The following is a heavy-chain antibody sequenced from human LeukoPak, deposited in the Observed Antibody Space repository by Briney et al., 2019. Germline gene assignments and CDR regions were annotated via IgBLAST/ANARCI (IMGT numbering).Heavy chain of an antibody. V-gene: IGHV3-30*02. Sequence: QPGGSLRLSCAASGFNFGIYGMHWVRQAPGKGLEWVAFIRYDGSNKYYADSVKGRFTISRDNSKNTLYLQMNSLRAEDTAVYYCARALGGKHIVVVTATFFDYWGQGTLVTVSS. CDR1: GFNFGIYG. CDR3: ARALGGKHIVVVTATFFDY. CDR2: IRYDGSNK. J-gene: IGHJ4*02. D-gene: IGHD2-21*02.